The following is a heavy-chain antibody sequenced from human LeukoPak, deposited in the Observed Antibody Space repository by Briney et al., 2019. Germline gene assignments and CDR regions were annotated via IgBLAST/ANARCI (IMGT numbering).Heavy chain of an antibody. V-gene: IGHV4-59*01. J-gene: IGHJ2*01. CDR2: THYSGST. D-gene: IGHD3-9*01. CDR3: GRRTFYDTLTGYKYWYFDL. Sequence: SETLSLTCTVSGGPISSYYWSWIRQPPGKRLEWIGYTHYSGSTDKNPSLWSRVTMSVDTSKNQISLKLSSVTAADTAVYYCGRRTFYDTLTGYKYWYFDLWGRGTLVTVSS. CDR1: GGPISSYY.